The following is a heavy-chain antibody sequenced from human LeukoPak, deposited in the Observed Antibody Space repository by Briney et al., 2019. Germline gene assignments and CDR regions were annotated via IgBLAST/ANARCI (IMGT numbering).Heavy chain of an antibody. CDR3: ARLTGHYHYYGMDV. J-gene: IGHJ6*02. CDR2: IYYSGST. V-gene: IGHV4-59*01. Sequence: SETLSLTCTVSGGSIGTYYWIWIRQPPGKGLEGIGYIYYSGSTNHNPSLRSRVTISVDTSKNQFSLKLSSVTAADTAVYYCARLTGHYHYYGMDVWGQGTTVTVS. CDR1: GGSIGTYY. D-gene: IGHD7-27*01.